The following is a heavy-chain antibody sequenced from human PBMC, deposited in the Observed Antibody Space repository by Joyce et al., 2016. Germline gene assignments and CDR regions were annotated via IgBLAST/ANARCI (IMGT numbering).Heavy chain of an antibody. V-gene: IGHV3-74*03. CDR2: INRDGSST. D-gene: IGHD4-23*01. CDR3: ARLRRWSGPSDC. J-gene: IGHJ4*02. CDR1: GFTFSSYW. Sequence: EVQLVESGGGLVQPGGSLRLSCAASGFTFSSYWMYWVRKAPGKGLVWVSRINRDGSSTTYADSVKGRFTISRDNAKNTLYLQMNSLRAEDTAVHYCARLRRWSGPSDCWGQGTLVTVSS.